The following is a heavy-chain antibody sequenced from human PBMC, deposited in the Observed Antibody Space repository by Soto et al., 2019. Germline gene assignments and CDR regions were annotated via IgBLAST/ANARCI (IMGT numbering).Heavy chain of an antibody. CDR1: GYTFTGYY. J-gene: IGHJ4*02. Sequence: QVQLVQSGAEVKKPGASVKVSCKASGYTFTGYYMHWVRQAPGQGLEWMGWINPNSGGTNYAQKFQGWVTMTRDTSISTAYRELSRLRSDDTAVYYCARDTFPDDYGDYIFDYWGQGSLVTVSS. CDR3: ARDTFPDDYGDYIFDY. CDR2: INPNSGGT. V-gene: IGHV1-2*04. D-gene: IGHD4-17*01.